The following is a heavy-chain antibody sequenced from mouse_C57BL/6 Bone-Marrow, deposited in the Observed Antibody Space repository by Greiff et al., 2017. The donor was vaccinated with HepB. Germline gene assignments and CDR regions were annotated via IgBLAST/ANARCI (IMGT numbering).Heavy chain of an antibody. CDR2: IWTGGGT. J-gene: IGHJ3*01. CDR1: GFSLTSYA. V-gene: IGHV2-9-1*01. Sequence: VKLMESGPGLVAPSQSLSITCTVSGFSLTSYAISWVRQPPGKGLEWLGVIWTGGGTNYNSALKSRLSISKDNSKSQVFLKMNSLQTDDTARYYCALAYYSNYGSWFAYWGQGTLVTVSA. CDR3: ALAYYSNYGSWFAY. D-gene: IGHD2-5*01.